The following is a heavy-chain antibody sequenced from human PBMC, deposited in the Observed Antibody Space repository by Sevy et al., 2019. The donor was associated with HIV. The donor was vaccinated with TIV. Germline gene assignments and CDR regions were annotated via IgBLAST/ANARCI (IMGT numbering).Heavy chain of an antibody. Sequence: GGSLRLSCAASGFPFSSYAMSWVRQAPGKGLEWVSTISGSGGSAYYAGSVKGRLTISRDNSKNTLFLQMHSLRAADTAVYYWAKGLRGTTTNNWFDPWGQGTLVTVSS. CDR1: GFPFSSYA. J-gene: IGHJ5*02. V-gene: IGHV3-23*01. CDR2: ISGSGGSA. CDR3: AKGLRGTTTNNWFDP. D-gene: IGHD4-17*01.